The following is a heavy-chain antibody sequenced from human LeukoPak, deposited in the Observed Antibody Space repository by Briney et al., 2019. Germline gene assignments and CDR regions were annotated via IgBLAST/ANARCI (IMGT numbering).Heavy chain of an antibody. D-gene: IGHD3-16*02. CDR2: INPNSGGT. CDR3: ARTRIGGVIVFDY. Sequence: ASVKVSCKASGYTFTGYYMHWVRQAPGQGLEWMGWINPNSGGTNYAQKFQGWVTMTRDTSISTAYMELSRLRSDDTAVYYCARTRIGGVIVFDYWGQGTLVTVSS. J-gene: IGHJ4*02. CDR1: GYTFTGYY. V-gene: IGHV1-2*04.